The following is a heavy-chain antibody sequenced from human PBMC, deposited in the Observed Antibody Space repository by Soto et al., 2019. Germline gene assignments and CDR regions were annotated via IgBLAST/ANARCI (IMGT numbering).Heavy chain of an antibody. Sequence: KTSETLSLTCTVSGGSVNSGTDYWSWIRQPPGKGLEWIGYTSNSGSAKYNPSLKSRVTITTDTSTNHFSLKLTSVTAADTAVYYCAREGGYFDSSGSGVYHYHGVDVWGQGTTVTSP. J-gene: IGHJ6*02. CDR3: AREGGYFDSSGSGVYHYHGVDV. CDR1: GGSVNSGTDY. CDR2: TSNSGSA. D-gene: IGHD3-22*01. V-gene: IGHV4-61*03.